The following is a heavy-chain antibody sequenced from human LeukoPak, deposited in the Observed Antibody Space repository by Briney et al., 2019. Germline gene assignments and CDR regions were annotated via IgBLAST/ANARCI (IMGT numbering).Heavy chain of an antibody. CDR2: INTNTGNT. V-gene: IGHV1-18*01. J-gene: IGHJ5*02. CDR1: GYTFNSYD. D-gene: IGHD4-23*01. CDR3: ARGVSGVTPP. Sequence: SVKVSCKTSGYTFNSYDISWVRQAPGQGPEWLGWINTNTGNTHCPQSLQDRVTLTTDTSTSTAYMELRSLKSDDTAVYYCARGVSGVTPPWGQGTLVLVSS.